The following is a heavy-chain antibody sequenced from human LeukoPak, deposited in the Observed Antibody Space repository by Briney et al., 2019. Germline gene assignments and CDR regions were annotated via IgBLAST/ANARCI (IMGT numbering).Heavy chain of an antibody. CDR1: VFTFSTYE. CDR2: ISSSGATI. CDR3: ARRVSTSNTYNWFDP. D-gene: IGHD2/OR15-2a*01. V-gene: IGHV3-48*03. Sequence: GGSLRLSCAASVFTFSTYEMTWVRQAPGKGLEWVSYISSSGATIYYADSVKGRFTISRDNAKNSLYLQMNSLRDEDTAVYYCARRVSTSNTYNWFDPWGQGTLVTVSS. J-gene: IGHJ5*02.